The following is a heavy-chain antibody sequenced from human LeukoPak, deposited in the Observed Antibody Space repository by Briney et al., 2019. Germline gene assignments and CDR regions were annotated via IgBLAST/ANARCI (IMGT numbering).Heavy chain of an antibody. J-gene: IGHJ4*02. CDR2: FDPEDGET. V-gene: IGHV1-24*01. CDR1: GYTLTEIS. D-gene: IGHD3-22*01. Sequence: ASVKVSCKVSGYTLTEISMHWVRQAPGKGLEWMGGFDPEDGETIYAQKFQGRVTMTEDTSTDTAYMELSSLRSEDTAVYYCATVGYYDSSGYYHDYWGQGTLVTVSS. CDR3: ATVGYYDSSGYYHDY.